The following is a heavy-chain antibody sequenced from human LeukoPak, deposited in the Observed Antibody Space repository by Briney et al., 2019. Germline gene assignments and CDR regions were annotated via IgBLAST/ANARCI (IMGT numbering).Heavy chain of an antibody. CDR1: GLILINYK. CDR3: ARDFGYF. CDR2: ISSSGSII. V-gene: IGHV3-48*03. Sequence: SVSLSCPATGLILINYKRNWLRQPSWKGLEWVSYISSSGSIIYYSDTVKGRFTISRDNAKNSLYLQMNSLRAEGTAVYYCARDFGYFWGQGTLVTVSS. J-gene: IGHJ4*02. D-gene: IGHD3-10*01.